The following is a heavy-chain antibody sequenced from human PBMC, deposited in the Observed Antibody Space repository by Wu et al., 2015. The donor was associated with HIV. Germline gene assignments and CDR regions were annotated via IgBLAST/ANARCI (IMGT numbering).Heavy chain of an antibody. CDR2: IIPIFGTA. J-gene: IGHJ4*02. V-gene: IGHV1-69*05. D-gene: IGHD1-26*01. Sequence: QVQLVQSGAEVKKPGSSVKVSCKASGGTFSSYAISWVRQAPGQGLEWMGGIIPIFGTANYAQKFQGRVTITTDESTSTAYMELSSLRSEDTAVYYCARYRDDGSSYYFDYWGPGERWSPSPQ. CDR1: GGTFSSYA. CDR3: ARYRDDGSSYYFDY.